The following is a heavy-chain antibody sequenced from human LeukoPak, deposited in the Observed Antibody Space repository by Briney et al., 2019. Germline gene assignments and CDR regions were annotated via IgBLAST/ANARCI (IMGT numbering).Heavy chain of an antibody. D-gene: IGHD6-13*01. CDR2: ISGSGGST. CDR1: GFTFSSYA. V-gene: IGHV3-23*01. CDR3: AKCIAAGPYYYGMDV. J-gene: IGHJ6*02. Sequence: PGGSLRLSCAASGFTFSSYAMSWVRQAPGKGLEWVSAISGSGGSTYYADSVKGRFTISRDNSKNTLYLQMNSLRAEDTAVYYCAKCIAAGPYYYGMDVWGQGTTVTVSS.